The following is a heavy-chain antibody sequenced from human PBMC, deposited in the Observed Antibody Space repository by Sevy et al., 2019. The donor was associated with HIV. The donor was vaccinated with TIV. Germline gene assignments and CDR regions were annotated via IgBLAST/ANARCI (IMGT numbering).Heavy chain of an antibody. D-gene: IGHD4-17*01. CDR3: ARDYYGDYGWVVDY. J-gene: IGHJ4*02. CDR2: IYPSGRT. V-gene: IGHV4-4*07. Sequence: SETLSLTCTVSDGSVSSYYWSWIRQPAGKGLEWIGRIYPSGRTNYNPSLKSRVTMSVDTSKNQFSLKMSSVTAADTAAYFCARDYYGDYGWVVDYWGQGTLVTVSS. CDR1: DGSVSSYY.